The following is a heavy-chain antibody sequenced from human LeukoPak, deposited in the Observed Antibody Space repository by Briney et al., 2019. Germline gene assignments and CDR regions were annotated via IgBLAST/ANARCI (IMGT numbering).Heavy chain of an antibody. CDR2: INHSGST. CDR1: GGSFSGYY. D-gene: IGHD4-23*01. J-gene: IGHJ3*02. V-gene: IGHV4-34*01. CDR3: ARVSGNSAAGDAFDI. Sequence: KPSETLSLTCAVYGGSFSGYYRSWIRQPPGRGLEWIGEINHSGSTSYNPSLKSRVTISVDTSKNQFSLKLNSVTAADTAVYYCARVSGNSAAGDAFDIWGQGTTVTVSS.